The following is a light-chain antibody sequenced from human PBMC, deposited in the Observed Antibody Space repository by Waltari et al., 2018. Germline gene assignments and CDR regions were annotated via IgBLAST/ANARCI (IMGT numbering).Light chain of an antibody. CDR1: SSDVGSYNL. CDR2: EVT. CDR3: SSYAGSSTLV. Sequence: QSALTQPASVSGSPGQSITISCTGTSSDVGSYNLVSWYQQNQGKAPKLMIYEVTKRPSGVSNRFSGSKSGNTASLTISGLQAEDEADYYCSSYAGSSTLVFGGGTKLTVL. V-gene: IGLV2-23*02. J-gene: IGLJ2*01.